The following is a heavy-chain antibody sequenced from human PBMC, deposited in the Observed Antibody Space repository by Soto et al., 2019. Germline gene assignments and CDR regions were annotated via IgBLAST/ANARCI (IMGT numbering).Heavy chain of an antibody. CDR1: GFTFSSSW. V-gene: IGHV3-7*01. J-gene: IGHJ4*02. CDR3: ASSIVVLTGHDY. CDR2: IKQDGSEK. D-gene: IGHD2-21*02. Sequence: PGGSLRLSCAASGFTFSSSWMSWVRQAPGKGLEWVANIKQDGSEKYYVDSVKGRFTISRDNAKNSLYLQMNSLRAEDTAVYYCASSIVVLTGHDYWGQGTLVTVSS.